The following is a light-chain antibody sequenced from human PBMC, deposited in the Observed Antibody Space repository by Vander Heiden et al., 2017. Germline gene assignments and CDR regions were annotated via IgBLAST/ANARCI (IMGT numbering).Light chain of an antibody. J-gene: IGLJ2*01. CDR2: EDS. CDR3: HVWDSRTDHVV. Sequence: YVLTQPPSVSVAPGQTASITCGGNNIGDKNVHWYQQEPGQAPVLVVYEDSHRPSGIPERFSGSNSGNTATLTISWVEGGDEANYYCHVWDSRTDHVVFGGGTKLTVL. CDR1: NIGDKN. V-gene: IGLV3-21*02.